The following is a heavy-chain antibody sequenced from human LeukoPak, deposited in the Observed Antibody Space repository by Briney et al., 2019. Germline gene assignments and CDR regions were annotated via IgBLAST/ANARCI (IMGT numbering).Heavy chain of an antibody. CDR3: ARDLRVVGATDGY. V-gene: IGHV4-39*02. Sequence: SETLSLTCTVSGGSISSSNFYWGWIRQPPGEGLEWIGSIYYSGSTYYNPSLKSRVTISVDTSKNQFSLKLSSVTAADTAVYYCARDLRVVGATDGYWGQGTLVTVSS. J-gene: IGHJ4*02. CDR1: GGSISSSNFY. D-gene: IGHD1-26*01. CDR2: IYYSGST.